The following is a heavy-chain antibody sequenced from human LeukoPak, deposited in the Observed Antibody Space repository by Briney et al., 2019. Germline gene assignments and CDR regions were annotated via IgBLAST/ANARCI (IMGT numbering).Heavy chain of an antibody. Sequence: SETLSLTCAVYGGSFSGYYWSWIRQPPGKGLEWIGYISNSGSTNYNPSLKSRVTISRDTSKNQFSLQLSSVTAADTAVYYCARDLNYVFDYWGQGTLVTVSS. V-gene: IGHV4-59*01. CDR1: GGSFSGYY. D-gene: IGHD1-7*01. J-gene: IGHJ4*02. CDR2: ISNSGST. CDR3: ARDLNYVFDY.